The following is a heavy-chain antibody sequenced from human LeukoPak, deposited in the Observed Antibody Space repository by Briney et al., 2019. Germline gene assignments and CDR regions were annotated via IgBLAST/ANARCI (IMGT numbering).Heavy chain of an antibody. Sequence: SETLSLTCTVSGGSISSSSYYWGWIGQAPGKGLEWIVSIYYSGSTYYNPSLKSRVTISVDTSKTQFSLKLSSVTAADTAVYYCARHQRVGAFEWFDPWGQGTLVTVSS. V-gene: IGHV4-39*01. J-gene: IGHJ5*02. CDR1: GGSISSSSYY. D-gene: IGHD1-26*01. CDR3: ARHQRVGAFEWFDP. CDR2: IYYSGST.